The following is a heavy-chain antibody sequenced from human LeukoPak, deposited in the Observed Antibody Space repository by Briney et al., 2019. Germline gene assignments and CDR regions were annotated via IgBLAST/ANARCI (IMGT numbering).Heavy chain of an antibody. CDR3: ARGGTLITIFGVVINRPTTFDY. Sequence: ASVKVSCKASGYTFTSYYMHWVRQAPGQGLEWMGIINPSGGSTSYAQKFQGRVTMTRDTSTSTVYMELSSLRFEDTAVYYCARGGTLITIFGVVINRPTTFDYWGQGTLVTVSS. J-gene: IGHJ4*02. CDR1: GYTFTSYY. V-gene: IGHV1-46*01. D-gene: IGHD3-3*01. CDR2: INPSGGST.